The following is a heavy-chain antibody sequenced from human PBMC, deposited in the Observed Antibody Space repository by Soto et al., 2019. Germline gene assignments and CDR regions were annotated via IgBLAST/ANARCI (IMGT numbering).Heavy chain of an antibody. D-gene: IGHD3-22*01. J-gene: IGHJ4*02. CDR1: GDSLSSYF. CDR2: ISCSATP. V-gene: IGHV4-59*01. Sequence: SETLSLTCSVSGDSLSSYFWSWIRQPPGKGLEWIAYISCSATPNYNPALKRRVIISIDTSKNQFSLKVNYVPAADTAVYYWARGSVASGWNFDFWGQGIRVTVSS. CDR3: ARGSVASGWNFDF.